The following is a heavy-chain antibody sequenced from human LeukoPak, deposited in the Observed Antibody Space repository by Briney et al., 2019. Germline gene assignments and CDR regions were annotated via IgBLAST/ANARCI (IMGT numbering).Heavy chain of an antibody. D-gene: IGHD6-6*01. CDR2: IYHSGST. J-gene: IGHJ5*02. CDR1: GGSFSGYY. V-gene: IGHV4-38-2*02. CDR3: ARDPFLKIQLDGSDWFDP. Sequence: KTSETLSLTCAVYGGSFSGYYWGWIRQPPGKGLEWIGSIYHSGSTYYNPSLKSRVTISVDTSKNQFSLKLSSVTAADTAVYYCARDPFLKIQLDGSDWFDPWGQGTLVTVPS.